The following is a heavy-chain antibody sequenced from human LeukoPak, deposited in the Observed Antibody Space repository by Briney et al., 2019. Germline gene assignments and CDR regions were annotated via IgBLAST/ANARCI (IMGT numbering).Heavy chain of an antibody. V-gene: IGHV3-33*06. CDR2: IWYDGSNK. CDR3: AKCGRSGSYSTYYFDY. D-gene: IGHD1-26*01. Sequence: PGGSLRLSCAASGFTFSSYGMHWVRQAPGKGLEWVAVIWYDGSNKYYADSVKGRFTISRDNSKNTLYLQRNSLRAEDTAVYYCAKCGRSGSYSTYYFDYWGQGTLVTVSS. J-gene: IGHJ4*02. CDR1: GFTFSSYG.